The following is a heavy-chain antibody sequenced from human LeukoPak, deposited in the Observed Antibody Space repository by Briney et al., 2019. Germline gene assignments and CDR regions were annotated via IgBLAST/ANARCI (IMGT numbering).Heavy chain of an antibody. V-gene: IGHV3-15*01. CDR3: TIDPEVYSYGLWADY. D-gene: IGHD5-18*01. J-gene: IGHJ4*02. CDR2: IKSKTDGGTT. CDR1: GFTFSNAW. Sequence: GGSLRLSCAASGFTFSNAWMSWVRQAPGKGLEWVGRIKSKTDGGTTDYAAPVKGRFTISRDDSKNTLYLQMNSLKTEDTAVYYCTIDPEVYSYGLWADYWGQGTLVTVSS.